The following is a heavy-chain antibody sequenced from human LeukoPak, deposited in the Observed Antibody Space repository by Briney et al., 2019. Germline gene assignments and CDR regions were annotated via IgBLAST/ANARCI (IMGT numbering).Heavy chain of an antibody. J-gene: IGHJ4*02. D-gene: IGHD2-21*02. CDR3: ARLVFICGGDCPRGEAFDY. Sequence: GGSLRLSCAASGFTFSSYSMNWVRQAPGKGLEWVSSISSSSYIYYADSVKGRFTISRDNAKNSLCLQMNSLRAEDTAVYYCARLVFICGGDCPRGEAFDYWGQGTLVTVSS. CDR2: ISSSSYI. V-gene: IGHV3-21*01. CDR1: GFTFSSYS.